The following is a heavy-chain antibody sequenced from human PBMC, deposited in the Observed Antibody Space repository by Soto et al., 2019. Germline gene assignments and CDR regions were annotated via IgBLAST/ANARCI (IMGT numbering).Heavy chain of an antibody. Sequence: ASVKVSCMASGYTFTSYYMHWVRQAPGQGLEWMGIINPSGGSTSYAQKFQGRVTMTRDTSTSTVYMELSSLRSEDTAVYYCARVPNYDFWSGSLTLQTYYYYGMDVWGQGTTVTVSS. CDR1: GYTFTSYY. CDR3: ARVPNYDFWSGSLTLQTYYYYGMDV. CDR2: INPSGGST. D-gene: IGHD3-3*01. J-gene: IGHJ6*02. V-gene: IGHV1-46*01.